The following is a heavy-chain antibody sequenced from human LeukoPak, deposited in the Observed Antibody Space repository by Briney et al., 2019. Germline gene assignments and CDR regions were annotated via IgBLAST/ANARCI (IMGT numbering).Heavy chain of an antibody. J-gene: IGHJ4*02. V-gene: IGHV3-66*01. CDR2: IYRGEKT. Sequence: GGSLRLSCEASGFGVSSNYINWVRQAPGKGLEWVSVIYRGEKTYYADSVKGRFNISRDSSKNKVFLQMNSLRAEDTAIYYCARSDGGVLYCGEDCYLDLWGQGTLVTVSS. CDR3: ARSDGGVLYCGEDCYLDL. D-gene: IGHD2-21*02. CDR1: GFGVSSNY.